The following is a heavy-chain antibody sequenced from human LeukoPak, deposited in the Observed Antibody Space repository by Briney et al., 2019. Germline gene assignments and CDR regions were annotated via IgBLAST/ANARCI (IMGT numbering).Heavy chain of an antibody. CDR3: VRVRYCSGGSCSEILFDY. CDR2: ISSDGGLT. J-gene: IGHJ4*02. D-gene: IGHD2-15*01. V-gene: IGHV3-64D*09. CDR1: GFTFSSYS. Sequence: PGGSLRLSCSVTGFTFSSYSMHWVRQAPGKGLEYVSAISSDGGLTYYADSVRGRFTISRDSSKNTLYLQMSSLRAEGTAVYYCVRVRYCSGGSCSEILFDYWGQGTLVTVSS.